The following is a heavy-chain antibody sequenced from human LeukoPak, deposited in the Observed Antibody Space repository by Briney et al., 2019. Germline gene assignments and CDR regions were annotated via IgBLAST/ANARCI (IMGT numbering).Heavy chain of an antibody. V-gene: IGHV4-59*08. Sequence: PSETLSLTCTVPDDSINNNYWSWIRQPPGKELECIGYIHYSGSINYNPSLKSRVTISIDTSKNQFSLKLNSVTAADTAVYYCAGRGLNRQNFDYWGQGTLVTVSS. CDR1: DDSINNNY. D-gene: IGHD3-16*01. CDR3: AGRGLNRQNFDY. CDR2: IHYSGSI. J-gene: IGHJ4*02.